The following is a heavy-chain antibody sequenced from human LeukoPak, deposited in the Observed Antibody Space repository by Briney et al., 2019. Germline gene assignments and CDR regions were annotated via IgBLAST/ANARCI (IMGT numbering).Heavy chain of an antibody. CDR2: ISSSGSTI. CDR3: ARDAIAVANPFDY. J-gene: IGHJ4*02. CDR1: GFSFTNSD. Sequence: GVSLRLSCAAPGFSFTNSDMNWGRQAPGKGLEWVAYISSSGSTIYYAGSVRGRFTISRDNAKNSLYLQMNSLRAEDTAVYYCARDAIAVANPFDYWGQGALV. D-gene: IGHD6-19*01. V-gene: IGHV3-48*03.